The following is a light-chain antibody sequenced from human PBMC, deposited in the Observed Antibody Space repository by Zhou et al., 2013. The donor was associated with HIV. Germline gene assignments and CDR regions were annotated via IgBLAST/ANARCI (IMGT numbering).Light chain of an antibody. CDR2: TVS. V-gene: IGKV3-20*01. J-gene: IGKJ1*01. CDR1: QTVSSH. Sequence: EAVLTQSPGTLSLSPGERATLSCRASQTVSSHLAWYQQKPGQAPRLLIYTVSNRATGIPDRFSGSGSGTDFTLTISRLEPEDFAVYYCQQYASSPWTFGQGTKVEIK. CDR3: QQYASSPWT.